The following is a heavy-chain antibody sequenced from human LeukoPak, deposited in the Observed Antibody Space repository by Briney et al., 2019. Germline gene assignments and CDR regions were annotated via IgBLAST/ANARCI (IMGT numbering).Heavy chain of an antibody. V-gene: IGHV4-61*02. J-gene: IGHJ4*02. CDR2: IYTSGST. Sequence: PSQTLSLTCTVSGGSISSGGYYWSWIRQPAGKGLEWIGRIYTSGSTNYNPSLKSRVTMSVDTSKNQFSLKLSSVTAADTAVYYCARAPYSISKGDPYYFDYWGQGTLVTVSS. D-gene: IGHD6-6*01. CDR3: ARAPYSISKGDPYYFDY. CDR1: GGSISSGGYY.